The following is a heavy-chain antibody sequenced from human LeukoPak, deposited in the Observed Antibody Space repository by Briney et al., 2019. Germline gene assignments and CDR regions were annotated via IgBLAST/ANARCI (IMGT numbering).Heavy chain of an antibody. Sequence: ASVKVSCKASGYTFTAYYMHWVRLAPGQGLEWMGWIKPNSGGTNYVQKCQGRVTMTWGTSISTAYMELSRLSSDDTAVYYCARSAYCGVDCYYYFDYWGQGTLVTVSS. CDR2: IKPNSGGT. J-gene: IGHJ4*02. CDR3: ARSAYCGVDCYYYFDY. CDR1: GYTFTAYY. D-gene: IGHD2-21*02. V-gene: IGHV1-2*02.